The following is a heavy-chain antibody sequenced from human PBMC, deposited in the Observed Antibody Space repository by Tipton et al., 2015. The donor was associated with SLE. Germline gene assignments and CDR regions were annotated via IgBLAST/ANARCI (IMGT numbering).Heavy chain of an antibody. CDR1: GGSISSYY. J-gene: IGHJ3*02. V-gene: IGHV4-34*01. D-gene: IGHD5-18*01. CDR2: INHSGST. CDR3: ARPSTDTAMVRGAFDI. Sequence: TLSLTCTVSGGSISSYYWSWIRQPPGKGLEWIGEINHSGSTNYNPSLKSRVTISVDTSKNQFSLKLSSVTAADTAVYYCARPSTDTAMVRGAFDIWGQGTMVTVSS.